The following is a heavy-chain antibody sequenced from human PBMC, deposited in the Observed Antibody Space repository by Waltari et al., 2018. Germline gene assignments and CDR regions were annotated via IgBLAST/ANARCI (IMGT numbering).Heavy chain of an antibody. D-gene: IGHD6-13*01. J-gene: IGHJ4*02. V-gene: IGHV4-61*09. Sequence: QVQLQESGPGLVKPSQTLSLTCTVSGGSISSGSYYWSWIRQPAGKGLEWIGYIYTSGSTNYNPSLKSRVTISVDTSKNQFSLKLSSVTAADTAVYYCARDSGIAAAGPNPLWGQGTLVTVSS. CDR1: GGSISSGSYY. CDR2: IYTSGST. CDR3: ARDSGIAAAGPNPL.